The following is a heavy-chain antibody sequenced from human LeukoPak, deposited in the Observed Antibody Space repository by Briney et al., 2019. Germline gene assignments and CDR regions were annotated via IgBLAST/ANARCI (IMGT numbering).Heavy chain of an antibody. Sequence: SETLSLTCTVSGGSISSSSYYWGWIRQPPGKGLEWIGSIYYSGSTYYNPSLKSRVTISVDTSKNQFSLKLSSVTAADTAVYYCARAGYSSSWYYYYGMDVWGQGTTVTVSS. CDR3: ARAGYSSSWYYYYGMDV. CDR1: GGSISSSSYY. CDR2: IYYSGST. J-gene: IGHJ6*02. V-gene: IGHV4-39*07. D-gene: IGHD6-13*01.